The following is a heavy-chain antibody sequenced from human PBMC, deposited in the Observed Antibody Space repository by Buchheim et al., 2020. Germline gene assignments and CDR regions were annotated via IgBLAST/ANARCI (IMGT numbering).Heavy chain of an antibody. CDR3: STMTTVTSTEY. D-gene: IGHD4-17*01. CDR1: GFTFSNYW. V-gene: IGHV3-74*01. J-gene: IGHJ4*02. Sequence: EVQLVESGGGLVQPGGSLRLSCAASGFTFSNYWMHWVRQAPGKGLVWVSRINSDGTGTTYADSVKGRFTISRDNAQNTLYLQMNSLSAEDTAVYYCSTMTTVTSTEYWGQGTL. CDR2: INSDGTGT.